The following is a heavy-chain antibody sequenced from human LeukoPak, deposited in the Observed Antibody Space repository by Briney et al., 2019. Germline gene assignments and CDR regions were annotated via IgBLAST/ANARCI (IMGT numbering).Heavy chain of an antibody. D-gene: IGHD3-3*01. CDR2: IYYSGST. J-gene: IGHJ5*02. V-gene: IGHV4-39*07. CDR3: ARDSRGSTHYDFWSGPPLQYNWFDP. Sequence: SETLSLTCTVSGGSISSSSYYWGWIRQPPGKGLEWIGSIYYSGSTYYNPSLKSRVTISVDTSKNQFSLKLSSVTAADTAVYYCARDSRGSTHYDFWSGPPLQYNWFDPWGQGTLATVSS. CDR1: GGSISSSSYY.